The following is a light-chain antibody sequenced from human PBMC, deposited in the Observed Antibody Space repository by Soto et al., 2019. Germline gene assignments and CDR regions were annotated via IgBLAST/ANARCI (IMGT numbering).Light chain of an antibody. Sequence: SYELTQPPSLSLAPGQTATITCGGNNIGSKSVHWYQHKPGQAPVLVVYDGSDRPSGIPERFSGSNSGNTAALTISRVEAGDEADYYCQVWDGSSDHEEWVFGGGTKLTVL. J-gene: IGLJ3*02. CDR1: NIGSKS. CDR2: DGS. V-gene: IGLV3-21*02. CDR3: QVWDGSSDHEEWV.